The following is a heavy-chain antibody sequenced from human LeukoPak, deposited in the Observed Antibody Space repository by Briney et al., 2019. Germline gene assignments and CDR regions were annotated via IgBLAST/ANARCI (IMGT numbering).Heavy chain of an antibody. CDR1: GFAFSAYE. J-gene: IGHJ4*02. CDR3: TTLGYHLDS. V-gene: IGHV3-48*03. D-gene: IGHD3-22*01. Sequence: PGGSLRPSCVASGFAFSAYEMNWVRQAPGKGLEWVAYMSGTDTTRYYADSVRGRFTISRDNAKNSLYLQMSSLRVEDTALYYCTTLGYHLDSWGQGTPVTVSS. CDR2: MSGTDTTR.